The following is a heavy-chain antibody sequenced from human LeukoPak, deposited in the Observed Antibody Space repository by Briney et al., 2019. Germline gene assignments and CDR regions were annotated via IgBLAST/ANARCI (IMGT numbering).Heavy chain of an antibody. CDR1: GGSISSGGYY. Sequence: PSETLSLTCTVSGGSISSGGYYWSWIRQHPGKGLEWIGYIFYSGGTYYNPSLKSRVTISVDTSKNQFSLKLSSVTAADTAVYYCARNSGYLFYYFDYWGQGALVTVSS. V-gene: IGHV4-31*03. CDR2: IFYSGGT. J-gene: IGHJ4*02. CDR3: ARNSGYLFYYFDY. D-gene: IGHD5-12*01.